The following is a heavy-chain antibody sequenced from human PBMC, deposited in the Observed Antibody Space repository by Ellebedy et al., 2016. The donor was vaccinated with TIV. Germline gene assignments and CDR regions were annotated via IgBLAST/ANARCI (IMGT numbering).Heavy chain of an antibody. D-gene: IGHD2-15*01. J-gene: IGHJ4*02. CDR2: IVPIFGTT. V-gene: IGHV1-69*06. CDR1: GGTFSNYA. Sequence: SVKVSCXASGGTFSNYAISWVRQAPGEGLEWMGGIVPIFGTTNYTQKFQGRVTIIADKSTSTAYMELSSLRSEDSAVYYCATGGVLAATFFDYWGQGSLVTVSS. CDR3: ATGGVLAATFFDY.